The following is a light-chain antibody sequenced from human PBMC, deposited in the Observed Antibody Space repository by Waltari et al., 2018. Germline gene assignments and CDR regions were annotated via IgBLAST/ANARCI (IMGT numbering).Light chain of an antibody. J-gene: IGLJ3*02. CDR3: SSYTSISACVL. CDR1: RSDVGGYDY. CDR2: DVS. V-gene: IGLV2-14*03. Sequence: QSALTQPAPVSGSPGQSITTPCTGTRSDVGGYDYVTCYHQHPGKAPKLMIYDVSNRPSGVSNRFSGSKSGNTASLTISGLQAEDEADYYCSSYTSISACVLFGGGTKLTVL.